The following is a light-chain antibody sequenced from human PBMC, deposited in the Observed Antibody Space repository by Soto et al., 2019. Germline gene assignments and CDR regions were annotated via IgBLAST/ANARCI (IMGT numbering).Light chain of an antibody. CDR3: QQSDSTPYT. V-gene: IGKV1D-8*02. CDR2: AAS. Sequence: IWMTQSPSFLAASLGDRVTISCRISQDISTSLEWYQQKPGKPPELLIFAASTLQTGVPSRFSATGSGTDFTLTIASLKHEDFSTYYCQQSDSTPYTFGQGTKV. CDR1: QDISTS. J-gene: IGKJ2*01.